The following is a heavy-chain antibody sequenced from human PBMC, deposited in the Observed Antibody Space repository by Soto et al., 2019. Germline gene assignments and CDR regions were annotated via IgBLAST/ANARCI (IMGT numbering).Heavy chain of an antibody. V-gene: IGHV1-18*01. CDR2: ISAYNGNT. J-gene: IGHJ6*02. CDR3: GSGGIAVAAPARGYYYYGMDV. Sequence: ASVKVSCKASGYTFTSYGISWVRQAPGQGLEWMGWISAYNGNTNYAQKLQGRVTMTTDTSTSTAYMELRSLRSDDTAVYYCGSGGIAVAAPARGYYYYGMDVWGQGTTVTVSS. D-gene: IGHD6-19*01. CDR1: GYTFTSYG.